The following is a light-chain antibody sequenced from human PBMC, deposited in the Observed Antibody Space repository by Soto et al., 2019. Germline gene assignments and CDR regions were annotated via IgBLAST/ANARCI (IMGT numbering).Light chain of an antibody. CDR2: ATY. CDR3: QQSDRTPLT. Sequence: DIQMTQSPSSLSASVGDRVTITCRASQSINYLNWYQQESGKAPKLLIYATYNLQSGVPSRFSGSGSGTDFTLTISDLQREDFATCYCQQSDRTPLTFGGGTKVEI. J-gene: IGKJ4*01. V-gene: IGKV1-39*01. CDR1: QSINY.